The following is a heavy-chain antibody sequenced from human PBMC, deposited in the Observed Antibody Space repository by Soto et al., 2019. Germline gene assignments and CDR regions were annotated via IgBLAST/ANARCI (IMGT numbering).Heavy chain of an antibody. V-gene: IGHV1-24*01. CDR2: FDPEDGET. J-gene: IGHJ5*02. CDR3: ATVVTMVRGVTITSWFDP. D-gene: IGHD3-10*01. CDR1: GYTLTELS. Sequence: GASVKVSCKVSGYTLTELSMHWVRHAPGKGLEWMGGFDPEDGETIYAQKFQGRVTMTEDTSTDTAYMELSSLRSEDTAVYYCATVVTMVRGVTITSWFDPWGQGTLVTVSS.